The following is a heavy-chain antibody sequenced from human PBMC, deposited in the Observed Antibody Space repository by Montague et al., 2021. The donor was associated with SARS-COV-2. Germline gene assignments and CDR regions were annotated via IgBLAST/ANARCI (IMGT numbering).Heavy chain of an antibody. J-gene: IGHJ4*02. CDR1: GGSFSDYY. CDR2: IYYSGST. V-gene: IGHV4-59*12. D-gene: IGHD6-19*01. Sequence: SETLSLTCTVSGGSFSDYYWSWIRQPPGKGLEWIGEIYYSGSTNYNPSLKSRVTISVDTSKNQFSLKLSSVTAADTAVYYCARGSRHWLVRPSHYYYFDYWGQGTLVTVSS. CDR3: ARGSRHWLVRPSHYYYFDY.